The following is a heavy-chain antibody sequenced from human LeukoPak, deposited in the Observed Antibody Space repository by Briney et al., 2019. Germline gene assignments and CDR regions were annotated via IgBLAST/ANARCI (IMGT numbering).Heavy chain of an antibody. V-gene: IGHV1-18*01. CDR2: ISAYNGNT. D-gene: IGHD3-10*01. J-gene: IGHJ6*03. CDR3: ARDRSMVRGVIITYPYYYYMDV. CDR1: GYTFTSYG. Sequence: GASVKVSCKASGYTFTSYGISWVRQAPGQGLEWMGWISAYNGNTNYAQKLQGRVTMTTDTSTSTAYTELRSLRSDDTAVYYCARDRSMVRGVIITYPYYYYMDVWGKGTPVTISS.